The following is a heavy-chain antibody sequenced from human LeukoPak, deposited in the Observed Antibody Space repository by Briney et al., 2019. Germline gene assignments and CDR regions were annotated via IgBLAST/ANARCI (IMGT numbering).Heavy chain of an antibody. D-gene: IGHD3-10*01. CDR3: ARGRRRVTMVRGVSFPYFDY. Sequence: SETLSLTCAVYGGSFSGYYWSWIRQPPGKGLEWIGEINHSGSTHCNPSLKSRVTISLDTSNNHFSLKLTSVTAADTAVYYCARGRRRVTMVRGVSFPYFDYWGQGSLVTVSS. J-gene: IGHJ4*02. CDR1: GGSFSGYY. CDR2: INHSGST. V-gene: IGHV4-34*01.